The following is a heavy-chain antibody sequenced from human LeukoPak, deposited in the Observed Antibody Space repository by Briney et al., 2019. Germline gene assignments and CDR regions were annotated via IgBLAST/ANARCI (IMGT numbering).Heavy chain of an antibody. D-gene: IGHD2-2*01. CDR1: GFTFSSYS. CDR2: ISYDGSNK. Sequence: GGSLRLSCAASGFTFSSYSMHWVRQAPGKGLEWVAVISYDGSNKYYADSVKGRFTISRDNSKNTVYLQMNSLRPEDTAVYYCARGTVLGYCSSTSCLDDAFDIWGQGTMVTVSS. V-gene: IGHV3-30-3*01. CDR3: ARGTVLGYCSSTSCLDDAFDI. J-gene: IGHJ3*02.